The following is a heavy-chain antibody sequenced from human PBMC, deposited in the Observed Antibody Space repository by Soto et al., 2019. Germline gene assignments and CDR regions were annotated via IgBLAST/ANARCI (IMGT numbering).Heavy chain of an antibody. Sequence: QVQLVQSGAEVKKPGSSVKVSCKASGGTFSQFAVSWVRQAPGQGLEWMGGIIPLFGIAKYAPKFEDRVTIIADDSTNTASMDLSGLRSEDTAVYYCAASGRDVLGYDYKDTEGFDIWDQGTLVTVSS. CDR2: IIPLFGIA. D-gene: IGHD3-10*01. CDR3: AASGRDVLGYDYKDTEGFDI. CDR1: GGTFSQFA. J-gene: IGHJ3*02. V-gene: IGHV1-69*01.